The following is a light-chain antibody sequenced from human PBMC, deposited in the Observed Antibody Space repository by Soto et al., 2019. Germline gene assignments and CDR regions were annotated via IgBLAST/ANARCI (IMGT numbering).Light chain of an antibody. CDR3: QQYGHSLWT. CDR1: QTVIHNY. CDR2: GAS. V-gene: IGKV3-20*01. Sequence: EMVVTQSPGTLSFXXGXRXXXXXGASQTVIHNYLAWHQQKPGQAPGLLIYGASSRATGIPDRFSGSGSGTDFTLTISRLEPEDYAVYYCQQYGHSLWTFGQGTKVDTK. J-gene: IGKJ1*01.